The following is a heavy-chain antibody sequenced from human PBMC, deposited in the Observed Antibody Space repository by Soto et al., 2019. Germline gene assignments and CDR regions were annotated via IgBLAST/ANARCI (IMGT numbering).Heavy chain of an antibody. V-gene: IGHV3-23*01. CDR2: ISGGGDGT. CDR3: AKKGLTSLATYCSTGDCHYAFDI. J-gene: IGHJ3*02. D-gene: IGHD2-15*01. Sequence: EVQLLESGGGLVQPGGSLRLSCAASGFTFGNYAMICVRQAPGKGLEWVSTISGGGDGTYYADSVRGRFTISRENSRNPVYLQMNSLRAEDTAVYYCAKKGLTSLATYCSTGDCHYAFDIWGQGTMVTVSS. CDR1: GFTFGNYA.